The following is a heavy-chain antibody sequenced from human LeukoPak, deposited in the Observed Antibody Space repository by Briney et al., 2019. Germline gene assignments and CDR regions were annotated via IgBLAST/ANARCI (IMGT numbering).Heavy chain of an antibody. CDR2: IYPGDSDT. J-gene: IGHJ3*02. CDR3: ARPWRAAAGDAFDI. Sequence: GESLKISRKGFGYSFTTYWIAWVRQMPGKGLEWMGIIYPGDSDTRYSPPFQGQVTISADKSISTAYLQWSSLKASDTAMYYCARPWRAAAGDAFDIWGQGTMVTVSS. CDR1: GYSFTTYW. V-gene: IGHV5-51*01. D-gene: IGHD6-13*01.